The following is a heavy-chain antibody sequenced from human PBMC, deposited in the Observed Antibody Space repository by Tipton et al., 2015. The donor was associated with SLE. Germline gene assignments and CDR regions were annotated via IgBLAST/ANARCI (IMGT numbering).Heavy chain of an antibody. CDR3: ARGGRYSSSWTGFDY. Sequence: SLRLSCAASGFTFSSYAMSWVRQAPGKGLEWVSAISGSGGSTYYADSVKGRFTISRDNSKNTLYLQMNSLRPEDTAVYYCARGGRYSSSWTGFDYWGQGTLVTVSS. D-gene: IGHD6-13*01. CDR1: GFTFSSYA. J-gene: IGHJ4*02. CDR2: ISGSGGST. V-gene: IGHV3-23*01.